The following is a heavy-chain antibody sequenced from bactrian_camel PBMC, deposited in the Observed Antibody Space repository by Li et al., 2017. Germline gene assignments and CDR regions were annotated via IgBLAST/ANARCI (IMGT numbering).Heavy chain of an antibody. CDR3: AADFLQYCTTQRLTY. D-gene: IGHD1*01. J-gene: IGHJ4*01. V-gene: IGHV3S53*01. CDR1: GKTNVLNC. CDR2: ISTDGDP. Sequence: QLVESGGGLVQAGGSLNLSCASTGKTNVLNCMGWFRQAPGKEREAVASISTDGDPTYADSVKGRFTISRDNAKNTLYLQMANVKPEDTAKYYCAADFLQYCTTQRLTYWGQGTQVTVS.